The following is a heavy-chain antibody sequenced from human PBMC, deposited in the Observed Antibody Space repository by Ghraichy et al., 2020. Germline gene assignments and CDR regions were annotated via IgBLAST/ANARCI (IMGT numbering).Heavy chain of an antibody. CDR1: GFTVRSNY. CDR2: IYSGGST. Sequence: LTCAASGFTVRSNYMTWVRQAPGKGLEWVSVIYSGGSTFYADSVKGRFTISRESSQGTLYLQMNSLTVEDTAVYFCARDHLTTDAFDVWGRGTRVTVSS. J-gene: IGHJ3*01. CDR3: ARDHLTTDAFDV. V-gene: IGHV3-66*01. D-gene: IGHD4/OR15-4a*01.